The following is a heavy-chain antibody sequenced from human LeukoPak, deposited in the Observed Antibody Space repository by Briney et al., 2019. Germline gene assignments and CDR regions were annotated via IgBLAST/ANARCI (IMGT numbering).Heavy chain of an antibody. J-gene: IGHJ3*02. CDR1: GGSISSGGYY. D-gene: IGHD3-10*01. CDR3: ARVFRGPWGAFDI. Sequence: KPSQTLSLTCTVSGGSISSGGYYWSWIRQHPGKGLEWIGYIYYSGSTYYNPSLKSRVTISVDTSKNQFSLKLSSVTAADTAVCYCARVFRGPWGAFDIWGQGTMVTVSS. CDR2: IYYSGST. V-gene: IGHV4-31*03.